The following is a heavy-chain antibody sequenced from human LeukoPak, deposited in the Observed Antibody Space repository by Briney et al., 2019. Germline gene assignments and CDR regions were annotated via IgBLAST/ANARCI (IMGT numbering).Heavy chain of an antibody. V-gene: IGHV1-18*01. Sequence: ASVKVSCKASGYTFTSYGISWVRQAPGQGLEWMGWISAYNGNTNYAQKLQGRVTMTTDTSTSTAYMELRSLRSDDTAVYYCARGPIVVVTSKTRGQVDYWGQGTLVTVSS. CDR2: ISAYNGNT. J-gene: IGHJ4*02. CDR3: ARGPIVVVTSKTRGQVDY. CDR1: GYTFTSYG. D-gene: IGHD2-21*02.